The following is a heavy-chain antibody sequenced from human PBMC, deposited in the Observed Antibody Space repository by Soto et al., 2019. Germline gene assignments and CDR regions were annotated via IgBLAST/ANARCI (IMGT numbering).Heavy chain of an antibody. CDR1: GFTFSSYD. D-gene: IGHD2-2*02. J-gene: IGHJ6*02. V-gene: IGHV3-30*18. Sequence: QVQLVESGGGVVQPGRSLRLSCAASGFTFSSYDMHWVRQAPGKGLEWVAVISYDGSNKYYADSVKGRFTISRDNYKNTLYLKMNSLRAEDTAVYYGAKGGLPHDCSSTSCYIPLWYDYGMDVWGQGTTVTVSS. CDR2: ISYDGSNK. CDR3: AKGGLPHDCSSTSCYIPLWYDYGMDV.